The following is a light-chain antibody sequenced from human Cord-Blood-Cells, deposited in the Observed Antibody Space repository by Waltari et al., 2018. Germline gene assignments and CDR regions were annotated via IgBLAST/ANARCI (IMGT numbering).Light chain of an antibody. Sequence: DIQLNQPPPSLSAAVGAGATHPSQASQDLSNYLQWYQQEPGKAPKLLTYAAANVETGVPSRFSGSGSGTDFTFTSSSLQPEDIATYYCQQYDNLPRELTFGGGTKVEIK. J-gene: IGKJ4*01. V-gene: IGKV1-33*01. CDR1: QDLSNY. CDR3: QQYDNLPRELT. CDR2: AAA.